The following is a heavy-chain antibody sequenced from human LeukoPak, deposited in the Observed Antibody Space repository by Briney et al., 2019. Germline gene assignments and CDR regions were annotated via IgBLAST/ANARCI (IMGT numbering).Heavy chain of an antibody. V-gene: IGHV3-33*01. CDR1: GCTFSSYG. CDR2: ICYDSCNK. J-gene: IGHJ4*02. Sequence: GGALRLSCAASGCTFSSYGMHWVRQAPGKGVEWVDVICYDSCNKYSADSLKGLFTFSSNNSKNTLFLQMNSLRAEDTALYYCARSNRYDSSGLDYWGQGTLVTVSS. D-gene: IGHD3-22*01. CDR3: ARSNRYDSSGLDY.